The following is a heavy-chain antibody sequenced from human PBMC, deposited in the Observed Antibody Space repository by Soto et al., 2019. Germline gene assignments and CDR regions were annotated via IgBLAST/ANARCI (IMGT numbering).Heavy chain of an antibody. Sequence: ASVKVSCKVSGYTLTELSMHLVRQAPGKGLEWMGGFDPEDGETIYAQKFQGRVTMTEDTCTDTAYMELSSLRSEDTAVYFCATDPAYGYCSSTSCYSYGYRSQGTPVTVSS. CDR2: FDPEDGET. CDR1: GYTLTELS. CDR3: ATDPAYGYCSSTSCYSYGY. V-gene: IGHV1-24*01. J-gene: IGHJ4*02. D-gene: IGHD2-2*03.